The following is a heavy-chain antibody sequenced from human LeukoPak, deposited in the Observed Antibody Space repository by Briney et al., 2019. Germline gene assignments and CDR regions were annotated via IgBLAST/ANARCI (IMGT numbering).Heavy chain of an antibody. CDR2: IYTSGST. CDR3: ARDVIVVVPAAIYWFDP. V-gene: IGHV4-4*07. J-gene: IGHJ5*02. D-gene: IGHD2-2*02. CDR1: GGSISSYY. Sequence: SETLSLTCTVSGGSISSYYWSWIRQPAGKGLEWIGRIYTSGSTNYNPSLKSRVTMSVDTSKNQFSLKLSSVTAADTAVYYCARDVIVVVPAAIYWFDPWGQGTLVTVSS.